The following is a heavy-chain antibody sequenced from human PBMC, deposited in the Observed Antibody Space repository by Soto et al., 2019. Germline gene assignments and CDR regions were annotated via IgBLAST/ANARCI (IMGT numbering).Heavy chain of an antibody. CDR2: IFYSGTT. CDR1: GGSISGSSYY. CDR3: ASYGDYPDY. J-gene: IGHJ4*02. Sequence: QLQLQDSGPGLVKPSETLSLTCTVSGGSISGSSYYWGWIRQPPGKGLEWIGTIFYSGTTYYNPSLKSRVTISVDTSKNQFSLRLTSVTAADTAVYYCASYGDYPDYWGQGTLVTVSS. V-gene: IGHV4-39*01. D-gene: IGHD4-17*01.